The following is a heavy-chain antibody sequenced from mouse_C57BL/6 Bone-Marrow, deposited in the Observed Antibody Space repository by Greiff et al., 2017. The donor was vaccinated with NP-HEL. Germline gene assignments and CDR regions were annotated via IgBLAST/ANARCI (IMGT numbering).Heavy chain of an antibody. D-gene: IGHD2-1*01. Sequence: QVQLQQPGAELVKPGASVKLSCKASGYTFTSYWMHWVKQRPGQGLEWIGMIHPNSGSTNYNEKFKSKATLTVDKSSSTAYMQLSSLTSEDSAVYYCARDGPYGRGYCDVWGTGTTVTVSS. V-gene: IGHV1-64*01. CDR3: ARDGPYGRGYCDV. CDR1: GYTFTSYW. J-gene: IGHJ1*03. CDR2: IHPNSGST.